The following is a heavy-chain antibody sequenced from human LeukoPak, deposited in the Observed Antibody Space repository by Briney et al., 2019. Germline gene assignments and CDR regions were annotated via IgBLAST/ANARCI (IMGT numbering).Heavy chain of an antibody. Sequence: PSETLSLTCIVSGGSINKYFWNWIRQPAGKGLEWIGRIDPVGTSNYNPSLRGRVTMSVDTSKSHFSLEVTSMTAADTAMYYCARVCGSATNYRLCGFDVWGQGTVVTVSS. J-gene: IGHJ3*01. CDR3: ARVCGSATNYRLCGFDV. CDR2: IDPVGTS. D-gene: IGHD3-10*01. CDR1: GGSINKYF. V-gene: IGHV4-4*07.